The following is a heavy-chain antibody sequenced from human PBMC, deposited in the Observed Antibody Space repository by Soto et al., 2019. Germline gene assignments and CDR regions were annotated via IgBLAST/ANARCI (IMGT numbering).Heavy chain of an antibody. CDR2: ISGSGGST. V-gene: IGHV3-23*01. J-gene: IGHJ4*02. Sequence: EVQLLESGGGLVQPGGSLRLSCAASGFTFSRYAMSWVRQAPGKGLEWVSAISGSGGSTYYADSVKGRFTISRDNSKNTLYLQMNSLRAEDTAVYYCAKLGGYCSSTSCPPDYWGQGTLVTVSS. CDR3: AKLGGYCSSTSCPPDY. D-gene: IGHD2-2*01. CDR1: GFTFSRYA.